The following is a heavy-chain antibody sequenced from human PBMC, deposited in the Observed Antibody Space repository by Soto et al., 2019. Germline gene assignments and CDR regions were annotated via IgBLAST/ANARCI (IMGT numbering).Heavy chain of an antibody. D-gene: IGHD2-15*01. V-gene: IGHV3-53*04. CDR1: GFTVSSNY. Sequence: EVQLVESGGGLVQPGGSLRLSCAASGFTVSSNYMTWVRQAPGKGLEWVSLIYIGGITYYADSVKGRFTISTHHSESTLYLQMNNLRADDTAVYYCARGFCSGGSCPDYWGQGILVTVSS. CDR3: ARGFCSGGSCPDY. CDR2: IYIGGIT. J-gene: IGHJ4*02.